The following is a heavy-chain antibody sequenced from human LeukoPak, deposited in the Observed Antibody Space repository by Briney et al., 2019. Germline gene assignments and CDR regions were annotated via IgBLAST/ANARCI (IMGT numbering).Heavy chain of an antibody. Sequence: SETLSLTCTVSGGSISSSSYYWGWIRQPPGKGLEWIGSIYYSGSTWSSLKSRVTISIDTSKNKFSLKLSSLTAADTAVYYCARAGYSYGYVDYWGQGTLVTVSS. D-gene: IGHD5-18*01. V-gene: IGHV4-39*07. J-gene: IGHJ4*02. CDR3: ARAGYSYGYVDY. CDR2: IYYSGST. CDR1: GGSISSSSYY.